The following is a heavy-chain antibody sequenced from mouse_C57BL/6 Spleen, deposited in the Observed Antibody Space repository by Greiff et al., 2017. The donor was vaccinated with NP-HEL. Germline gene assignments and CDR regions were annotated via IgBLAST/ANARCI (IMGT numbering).Heavy chain of an antibody. D-gene: IGHD2-12*01. V-gene: IGHV1-64*01. CDR3: AREDYSAWFAY. CDR1: GYTFTSYW. Sequence: VQLQQPGAELVKPGASVKLSCKASGYTFTSYWMHWVKQRPGQGLEWIGMIHPNSGSTNYNEKFKSKATLTVDKSSSTAYMQLSSLTSEDSAVYYCAREDYSAWFAYWGQGTLVTVSA. CDR2: IHPNSGST. J-gene: IGHJ3*01.